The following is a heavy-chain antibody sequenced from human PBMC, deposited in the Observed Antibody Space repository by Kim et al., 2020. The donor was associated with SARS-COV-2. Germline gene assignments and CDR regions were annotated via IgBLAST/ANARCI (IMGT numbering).Heavy chain of an antibody. CDR3: AIDPGARLRGRIYSYY. V-gene: IGHV3-30-3*01. J-gene: IGHJ6*01. D-gene: IGHD3-10*01. CDR1: GFTFSSCA. Sequence: GGSLRLSCAASGFTFSSCAMHWVRQAPGKGLEWVAVISYDGSNKYYADSVKGRFTISRDNSKNTLYLQMNILRAEDTALYYFAIDPGARLRGRIYSYY. CDR2: ISYDGSNK.